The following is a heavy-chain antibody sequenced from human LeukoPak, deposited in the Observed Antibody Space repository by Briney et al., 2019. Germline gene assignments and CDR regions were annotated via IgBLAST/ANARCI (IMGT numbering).Heavy chain of an antibody. CDR3: ARRGGSGRAFDY. J-gene: IGHJ4*02. CDR1: GASLSGGTYY. Sequence: SETLSLTCSVSGASLSGGTYYWGWIRQPPGRGLERIGSIYYTGGTYDNPSLKSRVTISVDPSKNQLSLKLSSVTAADTAVYYCARRGGSGRAFDYWGQGTLVTVSS. D-gene: IGHD1-26*01. V-gene: IGHV4-39*01. CDR2: IYYTGGT.